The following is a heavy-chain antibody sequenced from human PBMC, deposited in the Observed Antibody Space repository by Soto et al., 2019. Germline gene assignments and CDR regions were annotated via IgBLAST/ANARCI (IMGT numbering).Heavy chain of an antibody. Sequence: QMPLVESGGGVVQPGRSLRLSCAGSGFSLSAYTMHWVRQAPGKGLEWVALISFDSSSKHYADSVRGRFSISRDNSKNTLYLQMDSLRPDDTALYYCARDRLRLGELSLIGYFDSWGQGTLVTVSS. D-gene: IGHD3-16*02. V-gene: IGHV3-30-3*01. CDR1: GFSLSAYT. J-gene: IGHJ4*02. CDR2: ISFDSSSK. CDR3: ARDRLRLGELSLIGYFDS.